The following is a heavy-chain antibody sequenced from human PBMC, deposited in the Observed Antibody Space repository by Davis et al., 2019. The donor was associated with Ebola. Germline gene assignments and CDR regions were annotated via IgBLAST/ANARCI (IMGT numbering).Heavy chain of an antibody. CDR2: INPKTGGA. CDR3: AIIPTGVSGLDDY. J-gene: IGHJ4*02. Sequence: ASVKVSCKASGDTVPGYYIHWVRLAPGQGLEWMGWINPKTGGANYAPKFQGRATMTTDTSSSTVYVEVNSLRSDDTAVYYCAIIPTGVSGLDDYWGQGTLVTVSS. CDR1: GDTVPGYY. D-gene: IGHD3-22*01. V-gene: IGHV1-2*02.